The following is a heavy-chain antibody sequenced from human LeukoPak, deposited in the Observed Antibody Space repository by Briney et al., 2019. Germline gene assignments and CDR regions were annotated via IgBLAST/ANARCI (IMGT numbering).Heavy chain of an antibody. D-gene: IGHD3-22*01. CDR3: ARGTYYYDSSGYYLFDY. J-gene: IGHJ4*02. CDR2: ISYDGSNK. CDR1: GFTFSSYG. Sequence: GRSLVLSCAASGFTFSSYGMHWVRQAPGKGLEWVAVISYDGSNKYYADSVKGRFTISRDNSKNTLYLQMNSLRAEDTAVYYCARGTYYYDSSGYYLFDYWGQGPLVTVSS. V-gene: IGHV3-30*03.